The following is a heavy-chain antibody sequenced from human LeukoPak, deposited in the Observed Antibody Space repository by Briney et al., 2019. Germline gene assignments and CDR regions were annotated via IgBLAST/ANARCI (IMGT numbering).Heavy chain of an antibody. D-gene: IGHD5-24*01. CDR2: ISSDGSNK. V-gene: IGHV3-30*09. CDR3: ARRSRDGWYFDY. CDR1: KFTFNNYA. Sequence: GGSLRLSCAASKFTFNNYAMHWVRQAPGKGLEWVSIISSDGSNKYYADSVKGRFAISRDNSNNTLYLQMNSLRAEDTAVYYCARRSRDGWYFDYWGQGTLVTVSS. J-gene: IGHJ4*02.